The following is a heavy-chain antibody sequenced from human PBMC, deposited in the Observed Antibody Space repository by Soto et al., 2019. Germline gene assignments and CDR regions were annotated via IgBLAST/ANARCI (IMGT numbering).Heavy chain of an antibody. CDR1: GGSISSSSYY. V-gene: IGHV4-39*01. CDR2: IYYSGST. J-gene: IGHJ4*02. Sequence: PSETLSLTCTVSGGSISSSSYYWGWIRQPPGKGLEWIGSIYYSGSTYYNPSLKSRVTISVDTSKNQFSLKLSSVTAADTAVYYCARLQPGEFLEWFLFDYWGQGTLVTVSS. CDR3: ARLQPGEFLEWFLFDY. D-gene: IGHD3-3*01.